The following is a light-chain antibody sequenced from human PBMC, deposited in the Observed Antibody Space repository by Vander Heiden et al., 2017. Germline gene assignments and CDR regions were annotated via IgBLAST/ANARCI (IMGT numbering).Light chain of an antibody. CDR3: QQYGRT. Sequence: IVLTHSPGTLSLSPGERATLSCRASQSVSSSYLAWYQQKPGQAPRLLIYGASSRATGIPDRFSGSGSGTDFTLTISRLEPEDFAVYYCQQYGRTFGQGTKVEIK. J-gene: IGKJ1*01. CDR2: GAS. V-gene: IGKV3-20*01. CDR1: QSVSSSY.